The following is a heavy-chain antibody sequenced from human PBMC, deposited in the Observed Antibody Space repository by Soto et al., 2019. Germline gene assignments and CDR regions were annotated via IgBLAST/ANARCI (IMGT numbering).Heavy chain of an antibody. CDR3: AKSLVTTYDAFDL. CDR1: VFTFGNYA. J-gene: IGHJ3*01. V-gene: IGHV3-23*01. D-gene: IGHD2-21*02. Sequence: AVGSLRLSCASSVFTFGNYAMNCVRHAPGKGLEWISSISDPGTSTYYANSVKGRFSMSRDNSKNTLFLQMNRLRADDTAVYFCAKSLVTTYDAFDLWGRGTLVRVSS. CDR2: ISDPGTST.